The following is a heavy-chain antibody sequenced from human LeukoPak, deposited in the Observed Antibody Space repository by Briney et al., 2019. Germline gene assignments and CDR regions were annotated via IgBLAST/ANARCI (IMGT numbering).Heavy chain of an antibody. J-gene: IGHJ4*02. CDR3: STDPYPTR. CDR1: GFTFSNAW. D-gene: IGHD2-21*01. Sequence: GGSLRLSCAASGFTFSNAWMNWVRQAPGKGLEWVGRIKSETDGGTTDYAAPVKGRFTISRVDSRNTLYLQMNSLKTEDTAVYYCSTDPYPTRWGQGTLVTVSS. V-gene: IGHV3-15*01. CDR2: IKSETDGGTT.